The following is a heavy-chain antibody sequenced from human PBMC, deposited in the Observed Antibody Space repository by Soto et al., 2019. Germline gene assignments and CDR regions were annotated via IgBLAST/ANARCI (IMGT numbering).Heavy chain of an antibody. CDR2: ISAYNGNT. Sequence: SVKVSCKASGYTFTSYGISWVRQAPGQGLEWMGWISAYNGNTNYAQKLQGRVTMTTDTSTSTAYMELRSLRSDDTAVYYCAREVIITSLYYFDYWGQGTLVTVSS. CDR3: AREVIITSLYYFDY. CDR1: GYTFTSYG. D-gene: IGHD3-9*01. J-gene: IGHJ4*02. V-gene: IGHV1-18*01.